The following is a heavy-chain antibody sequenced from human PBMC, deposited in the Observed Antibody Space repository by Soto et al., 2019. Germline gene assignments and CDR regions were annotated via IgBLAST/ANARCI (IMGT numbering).Heavy chain of an antibody. CDR1: GYTFTSYY. CDR2: INPSGGST. CDR3: ARTSRRYNSDYDFWSGYSTGFDY. J-gene: IGHJ4*02. Sequence: XSVKVSCKASGYTFTSYYMHWVRQAPGQGLEWMGIINPSGGSTSYAQKFQGRVTMTRDTSTSTVYMELSSLRSEDTAVYYCARTSRRYNSDYDFWSGYSTGFDYWGQGTLVTVSS. D-gene: IGHD3-3*01. V-gene: IGHV1-46*01.